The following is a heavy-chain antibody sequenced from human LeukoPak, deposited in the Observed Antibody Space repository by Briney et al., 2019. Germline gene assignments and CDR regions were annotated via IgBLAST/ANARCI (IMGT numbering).Heavy chain of an antibody. D-gene: IGHD2-2*01. CDR3: ARARPVPAAIPGWFDP. CDR2: IYFGGGT. J-gene: IGHJ5*02. Sequence: SETLSLTCTVSGGSISSYYWSWIRQPPGKGLEWIGYIYFGGGTNYNPSLRSRVTISIDTSKNQFSLKLSSVPAADTAVYYCARARPVPAAIPGWFDPWGQGTLVTVSS. CDR1: GGSISSYY. V-gene: IGHV4-59*08.